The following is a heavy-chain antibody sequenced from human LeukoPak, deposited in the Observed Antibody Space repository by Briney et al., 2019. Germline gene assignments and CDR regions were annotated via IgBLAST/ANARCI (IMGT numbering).Heavy chain of an antibody. J-gene: IGHJ3*02. V-gene: IGHV1-46*03. CDR2: INPSGGST. Sequence: ASVKVSCKASGFTFTSYYMHWVRQAPGPALEWMGIINPSGGSTSYPQKFQGRVTMTRDTSTSTVYMELSSLRSEDTAVYYCACVVRGAFDIWGQGTLVTVSS. CDR1: GFTFTSYY. D-gene: IGHD2-21*01. CDR3: ACVVRGAFDI.